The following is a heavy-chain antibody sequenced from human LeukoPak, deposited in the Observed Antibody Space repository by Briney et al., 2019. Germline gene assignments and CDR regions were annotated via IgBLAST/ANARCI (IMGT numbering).Heavy chain of an antibody. CDR2: ISGSGGST. D-gene: IGHD6-19*01. J-gene: IGHJ5*02. CDR3: AKMGIAVAGTSPWRTNWFDP. V-gene: IGHV3-23*01. Sequence: GGSLRLSCAASGFPFSSYAMSWVRQAPGKGLEWVSAISGSGGSTYYADSVKGRFTISRDNSKNTLYLQMNGLRAEDTAVYYCAKMGIAVAGTSPWRTNWFDPWGQGTLVTVSS. CDR1: GFPFSSYA.